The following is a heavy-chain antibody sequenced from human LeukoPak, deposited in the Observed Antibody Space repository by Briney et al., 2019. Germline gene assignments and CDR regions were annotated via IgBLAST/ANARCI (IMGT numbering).Heavy chain of an antibody. D-gene: IGHD6-13*01. V-gene: IGHV3-7*01. J-gene: IGHJ4*02. CDR3: ARLPGVAAAIDY. CDR1: GFTFSSYS. CDR2: IKQDGSEK. Sequence: GGSLRLSCAASGFTFSSYSMSWVRQAPGKGLEWVANIKQDGSEKYYVDSVKGRFTISRDNAKNSLYLQMNSLRAEDTAVYYCARLPGVAAAIDYWGQGTLVTVSS.